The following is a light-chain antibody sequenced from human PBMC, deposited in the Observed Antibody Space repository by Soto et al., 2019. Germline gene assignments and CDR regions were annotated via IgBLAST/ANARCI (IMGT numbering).Light chain of an antibody. V-gene: IGKV3-15*01. CDR3: QQYSNWPLT. CDR2: VVS. CDR1: QSVNSN. J-gene: IGKJ4*01. Sequence: EIVMTQSPATLSVSPGDRATLSGRASQSVNSNLAWYQQKPGQAPRLLIYVVSTRDTGIPARFSGSGSGSEFTLTISSLQSEDFAVFYCQQYSNWPLTFGGGTTVEIK.